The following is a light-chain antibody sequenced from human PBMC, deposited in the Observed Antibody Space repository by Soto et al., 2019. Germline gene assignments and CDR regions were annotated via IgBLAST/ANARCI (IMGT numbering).Light chain of an antibody. CDR2: KAS. CDR1: QTISTW. J-gene: IGKJ1*01. V-gene: IGKV1-5*03. Sequence: IQMTQSPSTLSASVGDRVTFTCRASQTISTWLAWYQQKPGEAPKLLIYKASTLEVGVPSRFSASGSGTEFTITINTLQPADFETYYCQQYNSYPWTFGQGTKV. CDR3: QQYNSYPWT.